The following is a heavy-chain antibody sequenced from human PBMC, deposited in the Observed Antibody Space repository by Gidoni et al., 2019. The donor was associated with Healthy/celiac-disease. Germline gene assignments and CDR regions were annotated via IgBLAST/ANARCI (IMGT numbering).Heavy chain of an antibody. Sequence: QLQLQESGPGLVKPSETLSLTCTVSGGSISSSSYYWGWIRQPPGKGLEWIGSIYYSGSTYYNPSLKSRVTISVDTSKNQFSLKLSSVTAADTAVYYCASRRGYAHYYYYGMDVWGQGTTVTVSS. CDR3: ASRRGYAHYYYYGMDV. CDR1: GGSISSSSYY. J-gene: IGHJ6*02. V-gene: IGHV4-39*01. CDR2: IYYSGST. D-gene: IGHD5-12*01.